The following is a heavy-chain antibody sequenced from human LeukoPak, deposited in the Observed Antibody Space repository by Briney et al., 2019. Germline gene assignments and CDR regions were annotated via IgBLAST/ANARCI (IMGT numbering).Heavy chain of an antibody. D-gene: IGHD3/OR15-3a*01. CDR2: INHSGST. CDR3: ARELRFLDWLAFDS. Sequence: SETLSLTCAVYGGSFSGYYWSWIRQPPGKGLEWIGEINHSGSTNYNPSLKSRVTISVDTSKNQFSLKLSSLTAADTAVYYCARELRFLDWLAFDSWGQGTPVTVSP. V-gene: IGHV4-34*01. CDR1: GGSFSGYY. J-gene: IGHJ4*02.